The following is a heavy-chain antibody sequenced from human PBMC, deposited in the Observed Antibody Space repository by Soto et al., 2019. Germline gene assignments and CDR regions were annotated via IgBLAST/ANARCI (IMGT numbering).Heavy chain of an antibody. CDR1: GYTFINHD. CDR2: MNPNSGKS. V-gene: IGHV1-8*01. J-gene: IGHJ3*02. CDR3: ARGCGSDGYVSFDI. Sequence: QVQLGQSGAEVRKPGASVKVSCMASGYTFINHDIAGVRQATGQGPEWMGWMNPNSGKSGSTQKYKGRVKMTMNTTLRTAYMELSRLTSDDTAVYYCARGCGSDGYVSFDIWGQGTMVTVS. D-gene: IGHD3-16*01.